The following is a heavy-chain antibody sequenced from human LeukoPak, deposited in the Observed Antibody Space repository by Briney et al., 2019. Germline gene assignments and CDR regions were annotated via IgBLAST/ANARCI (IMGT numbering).Heavy chain of an antibody. CDR2: DGXTT. Sequence: DGXTTDYAAPVKGRFTISRDDSKNTLYLQMNSLKTEDTAVYYCTTDLIHPEDYYDSSGYYSFDYWGQGTLXT. J-gene: IGHJ4*02. CDR3: TTDLIHPEDYYDSSGYYSFDY. V-gene: IGHV3-15*01. D-gene: IGHD3-22*01.